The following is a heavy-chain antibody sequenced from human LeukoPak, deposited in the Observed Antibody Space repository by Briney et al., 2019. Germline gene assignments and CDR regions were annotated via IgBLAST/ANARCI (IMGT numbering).Heavy chain of an antibody. J-gene: IGHJ4*02. Sequence: GGSLRLSCAASGFTFSSYAMSWVRQAPGKGPEWVSAISGSGGSTYYADSVKGRFTISRDNSKNTLYLQMNSLRAEDTAVYYCAKDSWLQWLVSARFGGGYYFDYWGQGTLVTVSS. CDR3: AKDSWLQWLVSARFGGGYYFDY. CDR1: GFTFSSYA. CDR2: ISGSGGST. V-gene: IGHV3-23*01. D-gene: IGHD6-19*01.